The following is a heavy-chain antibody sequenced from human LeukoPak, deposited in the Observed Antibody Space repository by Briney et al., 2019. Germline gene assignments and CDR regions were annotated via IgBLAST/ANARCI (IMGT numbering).Heavy chain of an antibody. J-gene: IGHJ4*02. D-gene: IGHD5-18*01. V-gene: IGHV3-7*01. CDR2: IKKDGSEK. CDR3: ARHLSGVSGYTYGRGIDY. CDR1: GFTFSSYW. Sequence: GGSLRLSCAASGFTFSSYWMSWVRQAPGKGLEWVANIKKDGSEKYYVDSVKGRFTISRDNAKTSLYLQMNSLRAEDTAVYYCARHLSGVSGYTYGRGIDYWGQGTLVTVSS.